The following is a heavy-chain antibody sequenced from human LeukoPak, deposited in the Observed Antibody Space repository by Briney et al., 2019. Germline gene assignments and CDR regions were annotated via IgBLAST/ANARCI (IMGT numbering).Heavy chain of an antibody. CDR3: ARVYWNGNWFDP. CDR2: ISYDGSNK. CDR1: GFTFSSYA. V-gene: IGHV3-30*04. J-gene: IGHJ5*02. D-gene: IGHD1-1*01. Sequence: GSLRLSCAASGFTFSSYAMHWVRQAPGKGLEWVAVISYDGSNKYYADSVKGRFTISRDNSKNTLYLQMNSLRAEDTAVYYCARVYWNGNWFDPWGQGTLVTVSS.